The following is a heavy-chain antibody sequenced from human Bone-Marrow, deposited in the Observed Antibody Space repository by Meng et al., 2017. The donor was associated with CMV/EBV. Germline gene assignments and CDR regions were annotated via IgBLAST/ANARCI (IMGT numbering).Heavy chain of an antibody. J-gene: IGHJ6*02. V-gene: IGHV3-30-3*01. CDR1: GFTFSSYA. D-gene: IGHD3-10*01. CDR2: ISYDGSNK. Sequence: GESLKISCAASGFTFSSYAMHWVRQAPGKGLEWVAVISYDGSNKYYADSVKGRFTISRDNSKNTLYLQMNSLRGEDTALYYCARDSGVIIDRYYYYYGMDVWGQGTTVTVSS. CDR3: ARDSGVIIDRYYYYYGMDV.